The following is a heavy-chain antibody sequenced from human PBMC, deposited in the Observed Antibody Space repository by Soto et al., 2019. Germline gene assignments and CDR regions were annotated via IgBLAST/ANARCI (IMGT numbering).Heavy chain of an antibody. J-gene: IGHJ4*02. CDR1: GFTFSSYA. V-gene: IGHV3-30-3*01. CDR3: ARASSWLEEGYFDY. Sequence: QVQLVESGGGVVQPGRSLRLSCAASGFTFSSYAMHWVRQAPGKGLEWVAVISYDGSNKYYADSVKGRFTISRDNSKNTLYLQMNSLRAEDTAVYYCARASSWLEEGYFDYWGQGTLVTVSS. D-gene: IGHD6-13*01. CDR2: ISYDGSNK.